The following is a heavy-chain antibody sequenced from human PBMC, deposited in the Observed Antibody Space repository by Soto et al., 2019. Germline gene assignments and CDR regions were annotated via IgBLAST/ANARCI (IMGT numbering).Heavy chain of an antibody. CDR2: INPNSGGT. V-gene: IGHV1-2*02. J-gene: IGHJ6*02. Sequence: ASVKVSCKASGYTFTGYYMHWVRQAPGQGLEWMGWINPNSGGTNYAQKFQGRVTMTRDTSISTAYMELSRLRSDDTAVYYCARDRRYSGCDPHYYYYGMDVWGQGTTVTVSS. CDR3: ARDRRYSGCDPHYYYYGMDV. D-gene: IGHD5-12*01. CDR1: GYTFTGYY.